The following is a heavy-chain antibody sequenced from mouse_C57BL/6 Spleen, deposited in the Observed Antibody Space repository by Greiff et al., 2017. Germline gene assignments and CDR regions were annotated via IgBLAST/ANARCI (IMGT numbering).Heavy chain of an antibody. CDR2: IRLKSENYAT. CDR1: GFTFSNYW. D-gene: IGHD3-1*01. Sequence: VKLVESGGGLVQPGGSMKLSCVASGFTFSNYWMNWVRQSPEKGLEWVAQIRLKSENYATHYAESVKGRFTISRDDSKISVYLQMNNLRAEDTGIYYCTGRAEEYFDVWGTGTTVTVSS. CDR3: TGRAEEYFDV. J-gene: IGHJ1*03. V-gene: IGHV6-3*01.